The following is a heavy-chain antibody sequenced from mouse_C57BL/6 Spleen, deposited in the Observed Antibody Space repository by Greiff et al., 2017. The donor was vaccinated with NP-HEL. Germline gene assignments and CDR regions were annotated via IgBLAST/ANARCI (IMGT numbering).Heavy chain of an antibody. J-gene: IGHJ2*01. V-gene: IGHV3-6*01. CDR2: ISYDGSN. CDR1: GYSITSGYY. CDR3: ARDQGGFDY. D-gene: IGHD3-2*02. Sequence: EVQVVESGPGLVKPSQSLSLTCSVTGYSITSGYYWNWIRQFPGNKLEWMGYISYDGSNNYNPSLKNRISITRDTSKNQFFLKLNSVTTEDTATYYCARDQGGFDYWGQGTTLTVSS.